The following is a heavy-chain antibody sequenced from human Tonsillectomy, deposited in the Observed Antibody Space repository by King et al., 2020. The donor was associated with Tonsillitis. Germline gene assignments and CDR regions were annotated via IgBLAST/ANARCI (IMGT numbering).Heavy chain of an antibody. Sequence: VQLQQWGAGLLKPSETLSLTCAVYGGSFSGYYWSWIRQPPGKGLEWIGEINHSGSTNYSPSLKSRVTISVDTSKNQFSLKLSSVTAADTAVYYCARVTYWYFDLWGRGTPVPVSS. V-gene: IGHV4-34*01. CDR2: INHSGST. CDR3: ARVTYWYFDL. J-gene: IGHJ2*01. CDR1: GGSFSGYY. D-gene: IGHD2-21*02.